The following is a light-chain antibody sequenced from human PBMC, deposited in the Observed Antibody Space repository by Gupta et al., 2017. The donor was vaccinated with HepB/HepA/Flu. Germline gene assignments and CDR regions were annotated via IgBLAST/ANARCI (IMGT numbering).Light chain of an antibody. J-gene: IGLJ2*01. CDR1: TGAVTTGHY. CDR2: NTN. Sequence: QAVVTQAPSLTVSPGGTVTLTCGSSTGAVTTGHYPYWFQPKPGQAPRTRMYNTNNKHSRTPARVSGSLLGDKVAMSRSGAQPEDESEYYCFLYNSDARVFGGGTRLTVL. CDR3: FLYNSDARV. V-gene: IGLV7-46*01.